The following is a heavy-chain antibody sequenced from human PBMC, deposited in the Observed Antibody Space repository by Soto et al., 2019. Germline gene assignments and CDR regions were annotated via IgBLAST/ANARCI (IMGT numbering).Heavy chain of an antibody. CDR3: ARAWGYCSSTSCYAFDY. CDR2: ISAYNGNT. Sequence: GASVKVSCKASGYTFTSYGISWVRQAPGQGLEWMGWISAYNGNTNYAQKLQGRVTMTTDTSTSTAYMELRSLRSDDTAVYYCARAWGYCSSTSCYAFDYWGQGTLVTVSS. CDR1: GYTFTSYG. V-gene: IGHV1-18*01. J-gene: IGHJ4*02. D-gene: IGHD2-2*01.